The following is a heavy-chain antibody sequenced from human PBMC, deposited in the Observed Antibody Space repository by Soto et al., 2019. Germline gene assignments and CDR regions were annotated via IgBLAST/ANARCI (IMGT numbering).Heavy chain of an antibody. V-gene: IGHV4-30-4*01. CDR2: IYYSGST. D-gene: IGHD6-25*01. Sequence: QVQLQESGPGLVKPSQTLSLTCTVSGGSISSGDYYWSWIRQPPGKGLEWIGYIYYSGSTYYNPSLEGRVTISVDTPKPQFSLKLSSVTAAAAALYYCASFGYSSGCPRRYYYYYGMDVWGQGTTVTVSS. J-gene: IGHJ6*02. CDR1: GGSISSGDYY. CDR3: ASFGYSSGCPRRYYYYYGMDV.